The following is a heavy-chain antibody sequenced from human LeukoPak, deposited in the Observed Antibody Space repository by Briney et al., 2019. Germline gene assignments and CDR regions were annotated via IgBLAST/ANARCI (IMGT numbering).Heavy chain of an antibody. CDR1: GYTFTGYY. V-gene: IGHV1-2*02. CDR2: INPNSGGT. CDR3: ARVHCSGGSCYYYFDY. D-gene: IGHD2-15*01. Sequence: GASVKVSRKASGYTFTGYYMHWVRQAPGQGLEWMGWINPNSGGTNYAQKFQGRVTMTRDTSISTAYMELSRLRSDDTAVYYCARVHCSGGSCYYYFDYWGQGTLVTVSS. J-gene: IGHJ4*02.